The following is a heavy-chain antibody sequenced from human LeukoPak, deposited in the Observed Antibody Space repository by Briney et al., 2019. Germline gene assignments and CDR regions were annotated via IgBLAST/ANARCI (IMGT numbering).Heavy chain of an antibody. Sequence: PGGSLRLSCAASGSTVSSNYMSWVRQAPGKGLEWVSVFYSGGSTYYADSVKGRFTISRDNSKNTLYLQMNSLRAEDTAVYYCARENIGYPDAFDIWGQGTMVTVSS. CDR2: FYSGGST. CDR1: GSTVSSNY. CDR3: ARENIGYPDAFDI. V-gene: IGHV3-66*01. J-gene: IGHJ3*02. D-gene: IGHD5-18*01.